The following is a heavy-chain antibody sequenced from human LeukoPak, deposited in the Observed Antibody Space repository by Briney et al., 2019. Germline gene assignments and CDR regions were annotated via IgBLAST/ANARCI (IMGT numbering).Heavy chain of an antibody. CDR2: ISGSSVYI. J-gene: IGHJ4*02. CDR1: GFTFSSYS. V-gene: IGHV3-21*01. CDR3: ARGEYGSGSYHIDY. Sequence: PGGSLRLSCAASGFTFSSYSMNWVRQAPGKGLEWVSFISGSSVYIYYADSVKGRLTISRDNAKNSLYLQMNSLRAEDTAVYYCARGEYGSGSYHIDYWGQGTLVTVSS. D-gene: IGHD3-10*01.